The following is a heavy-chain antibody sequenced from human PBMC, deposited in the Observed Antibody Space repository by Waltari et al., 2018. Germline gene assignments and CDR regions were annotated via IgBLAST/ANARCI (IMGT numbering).Heavy chain of an antibody. Sequence: VQLVQSGAEVKKPGASVKVSCKASGYTFTXYYMHWVRQAPGQGLEWMGWIXPNSGGTNYAQKFQGRVXXXRDTSISTAYMELSRLRXDDTAVYYCARGGPGSYDPYYYYYMDVWGKGTXXXISS. CDR1: GYTFTXYY. V-gene: IGHV1-2*02. D-gene: IGHD1-26*01. CDR2: IXPNSGGT. CDR3: ARGGPGSYDPYYYYYMDV. J-gene: IGHJ6*03.